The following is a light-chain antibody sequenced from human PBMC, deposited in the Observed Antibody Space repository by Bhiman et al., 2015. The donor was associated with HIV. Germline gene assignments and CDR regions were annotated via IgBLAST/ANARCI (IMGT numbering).Light chain of an antibody. CDR1: SGSIASKY. CDR2: EDN. CDR3: QSYDTNNPWV. Sequence: NFMLTQPHSVSESPGKTVTISCTRSSGSIASKYVQWYQQRPGSSPTTVIYEDNQRPSGVPDRFSGSIDSSSNSASLTISGLKTDDEADYYCQSYDTNNPWVFGGGTKLTVL. V-gene: IGLV6-57*01. J-gene: IGLJ3*02.